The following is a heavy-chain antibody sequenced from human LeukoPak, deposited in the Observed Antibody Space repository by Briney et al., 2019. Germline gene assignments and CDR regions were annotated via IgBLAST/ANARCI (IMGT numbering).Heavy chain of an antibody. CDR3: ARGPSGYYDSSGFFDY. V-gene: IGHV1-69*05. D-gene: IGHD3-22*01. Sequence: ASVKVSCKASGGTFSSYAISWVRQAPGQGLEWMGGIIPIFGTANYAQKFQGRVTITTDESTSTAYMELSSLRSEDTAVYYCARGPSGYYDSSGFFDYWGQGTLVTVSS. CDR2: IIPIFGTA. J-gene: IGHJ4*02. CDR1: GGTFSSYA.